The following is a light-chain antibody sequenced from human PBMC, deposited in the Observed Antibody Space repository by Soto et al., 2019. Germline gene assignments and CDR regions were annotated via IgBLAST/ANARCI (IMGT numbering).Light chain of an antibody. CDR2: GAS. Sequence: EIVLTHSPGTLSLSPGERATLSCRASQSVSSNLAWYQQKPGQAPRLLIYGASTRATGIPARFSGSGSGTEFTLTISRLEPEDFAVYYCQQYGYSFWTFGQGTKVDIK. V-gene: IGKV3-20*01. CDR3: QQYGYSFWT. J-gene: IGKJ1*01. CDR1: QSVSSN.